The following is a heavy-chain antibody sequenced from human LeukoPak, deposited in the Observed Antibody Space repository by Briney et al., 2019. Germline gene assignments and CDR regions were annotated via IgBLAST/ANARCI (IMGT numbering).Heavy chain of an antibody. V-gene: IGHV4-59*12. D-gene: IGHD6-19*01. Sequence: LETLSLTCTVSGGSISSYYWSWIRQPPGKGLEWIGYIYYSGSTNYNPSLKSRVTISVDTSKNQFSLKLSSVTAAGTAVYYCARDDSSGWYGAFDIWGQGTMVTVSS. CDR3: ARDDSSGWYGAFDI. CDR2: IYYSGST. J-gene: IGHJ3*02. CDR1: GGSISSYY.